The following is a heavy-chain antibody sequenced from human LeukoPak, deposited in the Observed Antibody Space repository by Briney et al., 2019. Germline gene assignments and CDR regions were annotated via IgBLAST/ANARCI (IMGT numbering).Heavy chain of an antibody. CDR1: GFTFSKHG. Sequence: GGTLRLSCAASGFTFSKHGMNWVRQAPGKGLEWVSGISPSGDITYYADTVKGRFTISRDNSKNMLYLQMNSLRAEDTAVYYCARSLRVRGVPDYMDVWGKGTTVTVSS. CDR3: ARSLRVRGVPDYMDV. CDR2: ISPSGDIT. J-gene: IGHJ6*03. D-gene: IGHD3-10*02. V-gene: IGHV3-23*01.